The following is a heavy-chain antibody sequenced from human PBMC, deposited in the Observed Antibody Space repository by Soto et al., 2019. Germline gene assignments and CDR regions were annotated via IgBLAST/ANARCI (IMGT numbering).Heavy chain of an antibody. CDR2: VHPSGST. Sequence: SETLSLTCAVFSASLGDHYWAWIRQSPDKGLEWIGEVHPSGSTDYNPSLKSRLTISVDRSKNQFSLKLSSVTAADTAVYYCARVIILTGYYGWFDPWGQGTLVTVS. D-gene: IGHD3-9*01. V-gene: IGHV4-34*01. J-gene: IGHJ5*02. CDR3: ARVIILTGYYGWFDP. CDR1: SASLGDHY.